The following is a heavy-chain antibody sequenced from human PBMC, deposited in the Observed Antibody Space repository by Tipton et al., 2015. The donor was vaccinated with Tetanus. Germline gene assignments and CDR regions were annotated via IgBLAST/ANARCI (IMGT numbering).Heavy chain of an antibody. D-gene: IGHD3-3*01. J-gene: IGHJ4*02. CDR2: IYYSGST. Sequence: TLSLTCTVSGGSISSYYWSWIRQPPGKGLEWIGYIYYSGSTHYNPSLKSRVTVSADPSQNQFSLKLSSVTAADTAVYYCARIHDFLSGHFDFWGQGTLVTVSS. CDR3: ARIHDFLSGHFDF. CDR1: GGSISSYY. V-gene: IGHV4-59*01.